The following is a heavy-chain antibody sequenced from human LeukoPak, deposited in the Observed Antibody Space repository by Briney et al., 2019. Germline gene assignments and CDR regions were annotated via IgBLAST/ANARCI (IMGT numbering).Heavy chain of an antibody. V-gene: IGHV3-33*01. Sequence: GGSLRLSCAASGFTFSSYGMHWVRQAPGKGLEWVAVIWYDGSNKYYADSVKGRFTISRDNAKNSLYLQMNSLRAEDTAVYYCARDRDSSGYYDWGQGTLVTVSS. D-gene: IGHD3-22*01. CDR1: GFTFSSYG. CDR3: ARDRDSSGYYD. J-gene: IGHJ4*02. CDR2: IWYDGSNK.